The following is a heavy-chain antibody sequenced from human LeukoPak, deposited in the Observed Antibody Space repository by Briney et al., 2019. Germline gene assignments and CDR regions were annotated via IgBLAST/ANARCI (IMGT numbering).Heavy chain of an antibody. CDR3: ARDFLRTASPDAFDF. CDR2: ISYSGNT. J-gene: IGHJ3*01. CDR1: GDSISSDGYS. D-gene: IGHD2-21*02. V-gene: IGHV4-31*03. Sequence: SETLSLTCTVSGDSISSDGYSWTWIRQPPGKGLEWIGHISYSGNTYYNPSLKSRVTLSVGASKNQFSLNLTSVTAADTAIYYRARDFLRTASPDAFDFWGQGTMVTVSS.